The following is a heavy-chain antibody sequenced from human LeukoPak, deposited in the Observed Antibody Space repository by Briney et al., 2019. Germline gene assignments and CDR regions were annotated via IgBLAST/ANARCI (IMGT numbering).Heavy chain of an antibody. CDR1: GSTFSTYS. V-gene: IGHV3-48*04. CDR2: ISSSRGTI. Sequence: GGSLRLSCEASGSTFSTYSIQWVRQAPGKGLEWVSYISSSRGTIWYADSVKGRFTISRDNAKSSLYLQMNSLRAEDTAVYYCARDLVGTNPDSFDVWSQGTMVTVSS. CDR3: ARDLVGTNPDSFDV. J-gene: IGHJ3*01. D-gene: IGHD1-1*01.